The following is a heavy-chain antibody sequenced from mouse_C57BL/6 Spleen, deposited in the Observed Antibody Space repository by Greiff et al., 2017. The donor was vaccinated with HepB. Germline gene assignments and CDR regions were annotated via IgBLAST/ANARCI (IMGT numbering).Heavy chain of an antibody. CDR2: FDPNSGGT. D-gene: IGHD2-5*01. V-gene: IGHV1-72*01. Sequence: QVQLQQPGAELVKPGASVKLSCKASGYTFTSYWMHWVKQRPGRGLEWIGRFDPNSGGTKYNEKFKSKATLTVDKPSSTAYMQLSSLTSEDSAVYYCARGDYSNYVTSYYAMDYWGQGTSVTVSS. CDR3: ARGDYSNYVTSYYAMDY. J-gene: IGHJ4*01. CDR1: GYTFTSYW.